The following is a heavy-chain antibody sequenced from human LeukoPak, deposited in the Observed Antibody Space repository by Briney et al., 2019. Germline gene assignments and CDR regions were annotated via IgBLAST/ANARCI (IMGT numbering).Heavy chain of an antibody. D-gene: IGHD2-21*01. CDR1: GVSFNYYY. V-gene: IGHV4-4*07. Sequence: SETLSLTCNVSGVSFNYYYWSWIRQPAGKGLEWIGRVCLGGSTNYNPSLKSRVMMSLDKANNQFSLRLSSVTAADTATYYCARDHCDDAACYPFDRRGQGTLVTVSS. CDR2: VCLGGST. CDR3: ARDHCDDAACYPFDR. J-gene: IGHJ4*02.